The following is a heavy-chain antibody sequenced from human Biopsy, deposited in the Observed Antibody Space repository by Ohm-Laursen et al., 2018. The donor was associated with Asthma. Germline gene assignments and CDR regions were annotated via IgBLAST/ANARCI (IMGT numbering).Heavy chain of an antibody. CDR2: ITDTSRYI. J-gene: IGHJ4*02. CDR1: GFTFSHYN. Sequence: SLRLSCSASGFTFSHYNMNWVRQAPGKGLEWVSSITDTSRYIKYADSVKGRLTISRDNAKNSLYLQMNSLRAEDTAVYYCARDGPELPTELDYWSPGTLVTVSS. CDR3: ARDGPELPTELDY. V-gene: IGHV3-21*01. D-gene: IGHD1-14*01.